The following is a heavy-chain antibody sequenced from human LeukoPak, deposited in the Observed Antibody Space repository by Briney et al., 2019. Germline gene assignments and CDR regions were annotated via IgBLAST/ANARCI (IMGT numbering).Heavy chain of an antibody. CDR1: GGSISSSSYY. Sequence: TSETLSLTCNVSGGSISSSSYYWGWIRQPPGKGLEWIGSIYYSGSTYYKPSLKSRVTISVDTSKNQFSLNLSSVTAADTAVYYCARVGSSFLDAFDIWGQGTMVTVSS. V-gene: IGHV4-39*07. CDR2: IYYSGST. D-gene: IGHD6-13*01. CDR3: ARVGSSFLDAFDI. J-gene: IGHJ3*02.